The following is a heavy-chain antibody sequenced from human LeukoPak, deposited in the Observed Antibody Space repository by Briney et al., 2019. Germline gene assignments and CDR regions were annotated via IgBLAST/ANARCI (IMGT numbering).Heavy chain of an antibody. CDR3: ARPQLYDYVWGSYRSSFAFDI. J-gene: IGHJ3*02. V-gene: IGHV1-8*01. D-gene: IGHD3-16*02. CDR2: INVYNGYT. Sequence: ASVKVSCKASGYSFISYGINWVRQPPGQGLEWMGRINVYNGYTNFAEQVAGRVTMTRNTSISTAYMELSSLRSEDTAVYYCARPQLYDYVWGSYRSSFAFDIWGQGTMVTVSS. CDR1: GYSFISYG.